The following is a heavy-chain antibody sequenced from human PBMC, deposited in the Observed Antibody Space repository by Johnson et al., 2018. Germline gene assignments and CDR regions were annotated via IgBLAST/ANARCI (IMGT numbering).Heavy chain of an antibody. CDR2: ISWDGGST. J-gene: IGHJ6*02. Sequence: EVQLVETGGVVVQPGGSLRLSCAASGFTFDDYTMHWVRQAPGKGLEWVSLISWDGGSTYYADSVKGRFTISRDNSKNSLYLQMNSLRTEDTALYYCAKVGATYYYYYGMDVWGQGTTVTVSS. CDR3: AKVGATYYYYYGMDV. D-gene: IGHD1-26*01. V-gene: IGHV3-43*01. CDR1: GFTFDDYT.